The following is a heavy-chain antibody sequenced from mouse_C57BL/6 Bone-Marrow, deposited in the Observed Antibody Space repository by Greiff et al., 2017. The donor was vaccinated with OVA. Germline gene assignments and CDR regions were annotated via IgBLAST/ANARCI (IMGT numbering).Heavy chain of an antibody. D-gene: IGHD2-4*01. Sequence: VQLHQSGPELVKPGASVKISCKASGYTFTDYYMNWVKQSHGKSLEWIGDINPNNGGPSYNQKFKGKATLTVDKSSSTAYMELRSLTSEDAAFYYCAGYYEYDGLADWGQGTLVTVSA. J-gene: IGHJ3*01. CDR3: AGYYEYDGLAD. CDR1: GYTFTDYY. CDR2: INPNNGGP. V-gene: IGHV1-26*01.